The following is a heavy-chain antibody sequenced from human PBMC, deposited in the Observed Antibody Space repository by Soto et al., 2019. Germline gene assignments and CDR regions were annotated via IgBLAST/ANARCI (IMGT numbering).Heavy chain of an antibody. CDR2: ISWDSNSI. CDR3: VKDIEENQLLYYAFDI. Sequence: EVQLVESGGGLVQPGRSLRLSCVASGFRFDDYAMHWVRQAPGKGLEWVSGISWDSNSIGYADSVKGRFTISRDSAKNSLYLKMNSLRAEDTALYYCVKDIEENQLLYYAFDIWGQGTMVTVSS. CDR1: GFRFDDYA. V-gene: IGHV3-9*01. J-gene: IGHJ3*02. D-gene: IGHD2-2*01.